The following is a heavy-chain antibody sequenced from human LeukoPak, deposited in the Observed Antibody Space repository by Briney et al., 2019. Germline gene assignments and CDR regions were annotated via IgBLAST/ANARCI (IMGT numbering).Heavy chain of an antibody. CDR2: IKTDGTSP. Sequence: GGSLRLSCAASGFTFSNYWMHWVRQAPGEGLVWVSRIKTDGTSPSYVDSVKGRFTISRDNAKNTLYLQMNSLRAEDTAVYYCARDSLTVVTPKPFYWGQGTLVTVSS. CDR3: ARDSLTVVTPKPFY. CDR1: GFTFSNYW. J-gene: IGHJ4*02. D-gene: IGHD4-23*01. V-gene: IGHV3-74*01.